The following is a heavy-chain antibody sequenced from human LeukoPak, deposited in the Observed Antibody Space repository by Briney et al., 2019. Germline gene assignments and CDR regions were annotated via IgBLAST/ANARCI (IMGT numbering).Heavy chain of an antibody. J-gene: IGHJ4*02. V-gene: IGHV4-59*01. D-gene: IGHD3-22*01. CDR2: IYYSGST. CDR1: GVSISSYY. CDR3: ARDRRDYYDSSGYHDY. Sequence: SETLSLTCTVSGVSISSYYWSWIRQPPGKGLEWIGYIYYSGSTNYNPSLKSRVTISVDTSKNQFSLKLSSVTAADTAVYYCARDRRDYYDSSGYHDYWGQGTLVTVSS.